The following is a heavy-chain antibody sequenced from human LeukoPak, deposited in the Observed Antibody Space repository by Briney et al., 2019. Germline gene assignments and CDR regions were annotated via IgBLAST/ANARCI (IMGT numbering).Heavy chain of an antibody. J-gene: IGHJ4*02. Sequence: SETLSLTCTVSGGSISSYYWSWIRQPPGKGLEWIGYIYYSGSTNYNPSLKSRVTISVDTSKNQLSLKLRSVTAADTAVYYCARVVYSSGWSDYWGQGTLVTVSS. V-gene: IGHV4-59*08. D-gene: IGHD6-19*01. CDR3: ARVVYSSGWSDY. CDR2: IYYSGST. CDR1: GGSISSYY.